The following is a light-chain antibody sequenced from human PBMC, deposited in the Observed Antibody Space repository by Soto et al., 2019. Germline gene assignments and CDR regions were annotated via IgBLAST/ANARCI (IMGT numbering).Light chain of an antibody. J-gene: IGKJ4*01. CDR3: QQYNIYPLT. CDR2: KAS. Sequence: DIQMTQSPSTLSASVGDRVTITCRARQSISTWLAWYQQKPGKAPKLIIYKASSLEGGVPSRFSGSGSGTEFNITDSSLQPDDFATYYCQQYNIYPLTFDGETTVEIK. CDR1: QSISTW. V-gene: IGKV1-5*03.